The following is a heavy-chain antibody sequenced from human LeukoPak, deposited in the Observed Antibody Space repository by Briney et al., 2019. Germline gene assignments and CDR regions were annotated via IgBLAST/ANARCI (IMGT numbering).Heavy chain of an antibody. V-gene: IGHV4-4*09. J-gene: IGHJ4*02. Sequence: PSETLSLTCTVSDGSISSYYWYWIRQPPGKGLEWIGYIYNSGSTNYNPSLKSRVTISVDTSKNQFSLKLSSVTAADTAVYYCARLFGGGSSSGGFDYWGQGTLVTVSS. CDR2: IYNSGST. CDR1: DGSISSYY. D-gene: IGHD6-6*01. CDR3: ARLFGGGSSSGGFDY.